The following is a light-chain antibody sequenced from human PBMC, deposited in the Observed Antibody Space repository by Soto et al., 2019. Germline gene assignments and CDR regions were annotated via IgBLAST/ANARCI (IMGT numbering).Light chain of an antibody. CDR2: SNN. J-gene: IGLJ2*01. CDR3: AAWDDSLNGPV. V-gene: IGLV1-44*01. CDR1: SSNIGSNT. Sequence: QSVLTQPPSASGTPGQRVTISCSGSSSNIGSNTVNWYQQFPGTAPKLLIYSNNRRPSGLPDRFSGSKSGTSASLAISGLQSEDEADYYCAAWDDSLNGPVFGGGTKVTVL.